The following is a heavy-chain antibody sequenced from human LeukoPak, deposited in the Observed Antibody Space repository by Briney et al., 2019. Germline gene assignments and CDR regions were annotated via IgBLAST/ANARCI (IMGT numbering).Heavy chain of an antibody. CDR3: ASRANDFDILTGYYLPYYYGMDV. D-gene: IGHD3-9*01. CDR1: GGSFSGYY. V-gene: IGHV4-34*01. CDR2: INHSGST. Sequence: SETLSLTCAVYGGSFSGYYWSWIRQPPGKGLEWIGEINHSGSTNYNPSLKSRVTISVDTSKNQFSLKLSSVTAADTAVYYCASRANDFDILTGYYLPYYYGMDVWAKGPRSPSP. J-gene: IGHJ6*02.